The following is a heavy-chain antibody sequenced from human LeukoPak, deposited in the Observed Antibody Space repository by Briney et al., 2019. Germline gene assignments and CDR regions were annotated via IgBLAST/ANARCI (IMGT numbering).Heavy chain of an antibody. CDR3: ARSAVGTSCRTAVGY. V-gene: IGHV3-23*01. Sequence: GGSLRLSCAASGFTFSTYAMTWVRQAPGKGLGWVSGISTSGDRTYYADSVKGRFTISRDNSKNTLYLQMNSLRAEDTAEYYCARSAVGTSCRTAVGYWGQGTLVTVSS. D-gene: IGHD1-26*01. CDR2: ISTSGDRT. J-gene: IGHJ4*02. CDR1: GFTFSTYA.